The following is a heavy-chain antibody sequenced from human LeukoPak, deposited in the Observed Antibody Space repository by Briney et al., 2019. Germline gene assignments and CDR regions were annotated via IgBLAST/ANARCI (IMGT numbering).Heavy chain of an antibody. V-gene: IGHV4-34*01. J-gene: IGHJ4*02. CDR2: TNHSGST. CDR1: GGSFSGYY. Sequence: SETLSLTCAVYGGSFSGYYWSWIRQPPGKGLEWIGETNHSGSTNYNPSLKSRVTISVDTSKNQFSLKLSSVTAADTAVYYCARQGYCSSTSCLRPFDYWGQGTLVTVSS. CDR3: ARQGYCSSTSCLRPFDY. D-gene: IGHD2-2*01.